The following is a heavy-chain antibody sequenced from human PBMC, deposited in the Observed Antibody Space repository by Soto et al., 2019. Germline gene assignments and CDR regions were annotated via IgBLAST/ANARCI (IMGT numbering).Heavy chain of an antibody. CDR3: TREWRSSSAVAFDI. V-gene: IGHV3-49*03. D-gene: IGHD6-13*01. CDR1: GHTLGDYA. CDR2: IRSKAYGGRT. J-gene: IGHJ3*02. Sequence: PARSLRLSCTDTGHTLGDYAMSWFCEDLVTGLEWVGFIRSKAYGGRTEYPASVKGRLNISRDDSKSIAYLQMNSLKTEDTAVHYCTREWRSSSAVAFDIWGQGLMVSVTS.